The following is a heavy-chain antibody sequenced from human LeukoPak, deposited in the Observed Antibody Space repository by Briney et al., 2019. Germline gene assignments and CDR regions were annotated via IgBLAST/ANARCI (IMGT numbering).Heavy chain of an antibody. Sequence: SVKVSCKASGGTFSSYAISWVRQAPGQGLEWMGGIIPIFGTANYAQKFQGRITITADVSTSTAYMELSSLRSEDTAVYYCARTAMVRGVIIWYFDYWGQGTLVTVSS. V-gene: IGHV1-69*13. D-gene: IGHD3-10*01. J-gene: IGHJ4*02. CDR2: IIPIFGTA. CDR3: ARTAMVRGVIIWYFDY. CDR1: GGTFSSYA.